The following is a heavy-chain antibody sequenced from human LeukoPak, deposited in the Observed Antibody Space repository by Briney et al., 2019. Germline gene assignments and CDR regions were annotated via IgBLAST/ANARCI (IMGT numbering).Heavy chain of an antibody. CDR1: GGTFSSYA. V-gene: IGHV1-69*05. CDR2: IIPIFGTA. J-gene: IGHJ5*02. Sequence: RASVKVSCKASGGTFSSYAISWVRQAPGQGLEWMGRIIPIFGTANYAQKFQGRVTITTDESTSTAYMELSSLRSEDTAVYYCACPPISRGSGSYYNAWGQGTLVTVSS. CDR3: ACPPISRGSGSYYNA. D-gene: IGHD3-10*01.